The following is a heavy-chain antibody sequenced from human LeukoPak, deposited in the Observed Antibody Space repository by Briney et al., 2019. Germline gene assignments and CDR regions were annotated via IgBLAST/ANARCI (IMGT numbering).Heavy chain of an antibody. D-gene: IGHD3-22*01. CDR3: ALDYYYDSSGYYRAARDY. J-gene: IGHJ4*02. CDR2: IIPILGIA. Sequence: SVKVSCKASGGTFSSYAISWVRQAPGQGLEWMGRIIPILGIANYAQKFQGRVTITADKSTSTAYMELSSLRSEDAAVYYCALDYYYDSSGYYRAARDYWGQGTLVTVSS. CDR1: GGTFSSYA. V-gene: IGHV1-69*04.